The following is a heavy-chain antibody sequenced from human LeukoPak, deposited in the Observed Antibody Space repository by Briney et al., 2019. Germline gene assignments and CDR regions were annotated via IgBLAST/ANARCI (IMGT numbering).Heavy chain of an antibody. V-gene: IGHV3-23*01. J-gene: IGHJ4*02. CDR2: ISGSGGST. D-gene: IGHD2-8*01. CDR3: AKQGVLMVYESRSSEAY. CDR1: GFTFSSYA. Sequence: GGSLRLSCAASGFTFSSYAMSWVRRAPGKGLEWVSAISGSGGSTYYADSVKGRFTISRDNSKNTLYLQMNSLIAEDTAVYYCAKQGVLMVYESRSSEAYWGQGTLVTVSS.